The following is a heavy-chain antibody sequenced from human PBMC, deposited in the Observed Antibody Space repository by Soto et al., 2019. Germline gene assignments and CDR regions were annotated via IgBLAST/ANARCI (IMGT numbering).Heavy chain of an antibody. CDR3: ARGDPGSYPFDY. Sequence: SVKVSCKASGGTFSSYAISWVRQAPGQGLEWMGGIIPIFGTANYAQKFQGRVTITADKSTSTAYMELSSLRSEDTAVYYCARGDPGSYPFDYWGQGTLVTVSS. CDR2: IIPIFGTA. J-gene: IGHJ4*02. CDR1: GGTFSSYA. D-gene: IGHD1-26*01. V-gene: IGHV1-69*06.